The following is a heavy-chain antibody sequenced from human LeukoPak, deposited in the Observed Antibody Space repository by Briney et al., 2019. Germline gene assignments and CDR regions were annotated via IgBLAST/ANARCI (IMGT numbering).Heavy chain of an antibody. CDR3: ARVEEIVVVPAATPRRLAFDY. CDR2: IIHSGST. D-gene: IGHD2-2*01. J-gene: IGHJ4*02. CDR1: GGSFSGYY. V-gene: IGHV4-34*12. Sequence: PSEILSLTCAVYGGSFSGYYWSWIRQPPGKGLEWIGEIIHSGSTNYNPSLNSRVTISVDTSKNQFSLKLSSVTAADTAVYYCARVEEIVVVPAATPRRLAFDYWGQGTLVTVSS.